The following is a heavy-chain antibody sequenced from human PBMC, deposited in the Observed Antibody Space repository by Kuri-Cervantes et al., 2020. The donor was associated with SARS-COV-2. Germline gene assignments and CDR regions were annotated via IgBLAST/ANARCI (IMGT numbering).Heavy chain of an antibody. CDR3: ATVYTMGVSLD. J-gene: IGHJ4*02. V-gene: IGHV3-23*01. Sequence: GGSLRLSCAASGFTFSGYAMSWVRQAPGKGLEWVSAISDSGGSTYYADSVKGRFTISRDNSKDTLYLQMHSLRAEDTAVYYCATVYTMGVSLDWGQGTLVTVSS. CDR1: GFTFSGYA. D-gene: IGHD3-16*01. CDR2: ISDSGGST.